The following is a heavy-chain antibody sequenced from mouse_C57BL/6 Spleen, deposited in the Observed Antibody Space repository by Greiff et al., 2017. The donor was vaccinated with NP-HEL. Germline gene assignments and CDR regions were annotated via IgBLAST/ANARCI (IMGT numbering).Heavy chain of an antibody. D-gene: IGHD1-1*01. J-gene: IGHJ4*01. CDR3: ARGDYVDYAMDY. Sequence: EVQVVESEGGLVQPGSSMKLSCTASGFTFSDYYMAWVRQVPEKGLEWVANINYDGSSTYYLDSLKSRFIISRDNAKNILYLQMSSLKSEDTATYYCARGDYVDYAMDYWGQGTSVTVSS. V-gene: IGHV5-16*01. CDR1: GFTFSDYY. CDR2: INYDGSST.